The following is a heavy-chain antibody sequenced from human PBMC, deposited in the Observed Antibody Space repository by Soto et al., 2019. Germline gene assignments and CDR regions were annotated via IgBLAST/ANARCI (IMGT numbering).Heavy chain of an antibody. CDR3: ARLSITFGGVHDY. CDR2: IYYSGST. V-gene: IGHV4-39*07. J-gene: IGHJ4*02. Sequence: PSETLSLTCTVSGGSISSNSYYWGWIRQPPGKGLEWIGSIYYSGSTYYNPSLKSRVTISVDTSKNQFSLKLSSVTAADTAVYYCARLSITFGGVHDYWGQGTLVTVSS. CDR1: GGSISSNSYY. D-gene: IGHD3-16*01.